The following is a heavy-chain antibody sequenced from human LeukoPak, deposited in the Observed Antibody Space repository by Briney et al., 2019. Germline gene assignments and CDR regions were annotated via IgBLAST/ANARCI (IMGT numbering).Heavy chain of an antibody. J-gene: IGHJ4*02. CDR1: GGSFSGYY. V-gene: IGHV4-34*01. CDR3: ARRRQRNRGFGCGGDCYSDY. D-gene: IGHD2-21*02. Sequence: SETLSLTCAVYGGSFSGYYWSWLRQPPGKGREWIGEVNHSGTTKYNPSLKSRVTISEDTSKNQFSLKVTSVAAADTAVYYCARRRQRNRGFGCGGDCYSDYWGQGTLVTVSS. CDR2: VNHSGTT.